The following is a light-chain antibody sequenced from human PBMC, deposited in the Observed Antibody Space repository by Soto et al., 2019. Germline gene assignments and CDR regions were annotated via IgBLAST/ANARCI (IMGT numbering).Light chain of an antibody. CDR2: EGS. CDR1: SSDVGSYNL. Sequence: QSALTQPASVSGSPGQSITLSCTGTSSDVGSYNLVSWYQRHPDKAHKLMIYEGSKRPSGVSNRFSGSKSGNTASLTISGLQAEDEADYYCCSYAGRSTLVFGGGTQLTVL. CDR3: CSYAGRSTLV. J-gene: IGLJ3*02. V-gene: IGLV2-23*01.